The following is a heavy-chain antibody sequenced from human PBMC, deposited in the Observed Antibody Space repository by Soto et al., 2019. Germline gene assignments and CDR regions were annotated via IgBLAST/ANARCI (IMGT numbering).Heavy chain of an antibody. D-gene: IGHD3-3*01. CDR1: GFTFSSYA. CDR3: AKLGYYDFWSGSDY. V-gene: IGHV3-23*01. CDR2: ISGSGGST. Sequence: GGSLRLSCAASGFTFSSYAMSWVRQAPGKGLEWVSAISGSGGSTYYADSVKGRFTISRDNSKNTLYLQMNSLRAEDTAVYYCAKLGYYDFWSGSDYWGQGTLVTVSS. J-gene: IGHJ4*02.